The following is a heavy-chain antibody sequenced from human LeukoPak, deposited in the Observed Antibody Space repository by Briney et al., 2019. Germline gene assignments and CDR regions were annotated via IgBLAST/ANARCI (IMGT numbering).Heavy chain of an antibody. Sequence: GGSLRLSCAASGFTFSSTSMSWVRQAPGKGLEWVAVTVGGGDGTYYADSVKGRFTISRDNSNNTLYLQMNSLRAEDTAVYYCAKEGTYYDFWSGYRGGHFDYWGQGTLVTVSS. CDR1: GFTFSSTS. V-gene: IGHV3-23*01. CDR2: TVGGGDGT. D-gene: IGHD3-3*01. J-gene: IGHJ4*02. CDR3: AKEGTYYDFWSGYRGGHFDY.